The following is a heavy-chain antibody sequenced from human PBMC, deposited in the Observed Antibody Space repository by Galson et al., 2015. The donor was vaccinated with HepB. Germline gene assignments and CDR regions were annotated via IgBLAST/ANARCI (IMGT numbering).Heavy chain of an antibody. CDR2: ISGSGGST. V-gene: IGHV3-23*01. CDR3: AKVRGYYYYYGMDV. CDR1: GFTFSNAW. Sequence: SLRLSCAASGFTFSNAWMSWVRQAPGKGLEWVSGISGSGGSTYYADSVKGRITVSRDNSKNTMYLQMNSLRGEDTAVYYCAKVRGYYYYYGMDVWGQGTTVTVSS. J-gene: IGHJ6*02.